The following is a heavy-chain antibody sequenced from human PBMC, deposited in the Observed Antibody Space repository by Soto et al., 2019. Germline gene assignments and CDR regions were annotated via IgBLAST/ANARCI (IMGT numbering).Heavy chain of an antibody. V-gene: IGHV3-30-3*01. D-gene: IGHD3-3*01. J-gene: IGHJ4*02. CDR3: ARDKSDLRFLEWSYYFDY. Sequence: QVQLVEAGGGVVQPGRSLRLSCAASGFTFSSYAMHWVRQAPGKGLEWVAVISYDGSNKYYADSVKGPFTTSRDNSKNTLYRQLNSLRAEDTAVYYCARDKSDLRFLEWSYYFDYWGQGTLVTVSS. CDR1: GFTFSSYA. CDR2: ISYDGSNK.